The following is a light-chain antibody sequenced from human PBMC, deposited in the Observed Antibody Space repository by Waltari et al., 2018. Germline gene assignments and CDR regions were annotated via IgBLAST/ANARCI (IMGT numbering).Light chain of an antibody. J-gene: IGLJ1*01. Sequence: QSALTQPRSVSGPPGQSVTISCTGTSRDVGGSHFVSWFQPLPGRAPQLLIYDVSQRPPGVPDRFSGSKAANPASLTISGLQAEDEADYYCCSYVDTYTYVFGPGTRVIVL. CDR3: CSYVDTYTYV. CDR2: DVS. V-gene: IGLV2-11*01. CDR1: SRDVGGSHF.